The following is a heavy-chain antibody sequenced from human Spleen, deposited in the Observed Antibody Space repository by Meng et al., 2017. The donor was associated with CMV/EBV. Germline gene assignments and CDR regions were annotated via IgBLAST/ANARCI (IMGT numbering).Heavy chain of an antibody. V-gene: IGHV4-34*01. CDR2: INHSGST. CDR3: ARLKWFCSSTSCLINWNSLYYFDY. J-gene: IGHJ4*02. CDR1: GGSFSGYY. D-gene: IGHD2-2*01. Sequence: SQTLSLTCAVSGGSFSGYYWSWIRQPPGKGLEWIGEINHSGSTNYNPSLKSRVTISVDTSKNQFSLKLSSVTAADTAVYYCARLKWFCSSTSCLINWNSLYYFDYWGQGTLVTVSS.